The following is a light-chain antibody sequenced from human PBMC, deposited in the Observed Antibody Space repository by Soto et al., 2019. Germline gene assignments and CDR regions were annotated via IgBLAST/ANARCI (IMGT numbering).Light chain of an antibody. V-gene: IGKV3-20*01. CDR2: GAS. J-gene: IGKJ2*01. CDR1: ESVYSNY. Sequence: EIILMQSPGTLSLSPGEIATLSCSASESVYSNYLAWYQQKPGQAPRLLIYGASSRATGIPNRFSGSGSGTDFTLTISGLEPEDFALYYCHQYGGLPRHPFGQGTKLEIK. CDR3: HQYGGLPRHP.